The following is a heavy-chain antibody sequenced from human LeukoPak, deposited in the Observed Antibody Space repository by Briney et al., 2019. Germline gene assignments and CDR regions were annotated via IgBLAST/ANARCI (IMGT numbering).Heavy chain of an antibody. Sequence: ASVKVACKASGYIFTNYGINWVRQAPGQGLKWMGWTSGDNSKTINAQKVQGRVTMTTDTSTSTAYMELRSLRSDDTAVYYCARASSSGPNTGAWYWGQGTLVTVSS. CDR1: GYIFTNYG. V-gene: IGHV1-18*01. J-gene: IGHJ4*02. CDR2: TSGDNSKT. CDR3: ARASSSGPNTGAWY. D-gene: IGHD6-19*01.